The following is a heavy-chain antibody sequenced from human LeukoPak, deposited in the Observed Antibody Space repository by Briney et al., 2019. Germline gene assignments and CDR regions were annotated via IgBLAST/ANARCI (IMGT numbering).Heavy chain of an antibody. Sequence: SETLSLTCTASGGSISSSSYSWGWIRQPPGKGLEWIGSIYYSGSTYYNPSLKSRVTISVDASKNQFSLKLSSVTAADTAVYYCARHDPDDSSGYYPRSYYFDYWGQGTLVTVSS. CDR1: GGSISSSSYS. V-gene: IGHV4-39*01. CDR3: ARHDPDDSSGYYPRSYYFDY. D-gene: IGHD3-22*01. J-gene: IGHJ4*02. CDR2: IYYSGST.